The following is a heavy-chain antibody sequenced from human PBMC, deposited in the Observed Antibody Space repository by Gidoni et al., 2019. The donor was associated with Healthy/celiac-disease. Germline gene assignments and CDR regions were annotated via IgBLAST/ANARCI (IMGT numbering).Heavy chain of an antibody. Sequence: QVQLQESGPGLVKPSGTLSLTCAVSGGSISSSNWWSWVRQPPGTGLEWIGEIYHSGCTNYNPSLKSRVTRSVDKSKNQFSLKLSSVTAADTAVYYCARDKAEYGSGWYSDALDIWGQGTMVNVSS. CDR3: ARDKAEYGSGWYSDALDI. D-gene: IGHD6-19*01. V-gene: IGHV4-4*02. CDR1: GGSISSSNW. CDR2: IYHSGCT. J-gene: IGHJ3*02.